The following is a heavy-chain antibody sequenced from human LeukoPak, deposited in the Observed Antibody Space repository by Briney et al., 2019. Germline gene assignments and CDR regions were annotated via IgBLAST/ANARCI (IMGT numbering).Heavy chain of an antibody. D-gene: IGHD3-22*01. J-gene: IGHJ4*02. CDR1: SGSISGGDYF. CDR2: IYYSGST. Sequence: SENLSLTCTVSSGSISGGDYFWTWIRQPPGKGLEWIGYIYYSGSTYYNPSLKSRVTISVDTSKNQFSLKLSSVTAADTAVYYCARGAYYYDSSGYYYHFDYWGQGTLVTVSS. CDR3: ARGAYYYDSSGYYYHFDY. V-gene: IGHV4-30-4*02.